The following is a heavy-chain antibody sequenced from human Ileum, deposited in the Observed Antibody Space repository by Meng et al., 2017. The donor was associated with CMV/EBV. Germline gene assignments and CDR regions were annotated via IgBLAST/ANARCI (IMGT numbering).Heavy chain of an antibody. CDR3: AREEVGATSRWGMDV. D-gene: IGHD1-26*01. J-gene: IGHJ6*02. CDR1: GFTFSDYY. Sequence: GESLKISCAASGFTFSDYYMSWIRQAPGKGLEWVSYISSSGSTIYYADSVKGRFTISRDNAKNSLYLQMNSLRAEDTAVYYCAREEVGATSRWGMDVWGQGNTVNGSS. CDR2: ISSSGSTI. V-gene: IGHV3-11*04.